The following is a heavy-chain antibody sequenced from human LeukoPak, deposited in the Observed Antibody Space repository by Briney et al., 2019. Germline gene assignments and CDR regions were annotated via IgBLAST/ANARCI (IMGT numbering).Heavy chain of an antibody. D-gene: IGHD7-27*01. CDR3: ARVSTGAWFFDL. V-gene: IGHV3-7*01. Sequence: GGSLRLSCAASGFTFSSFWMTWVRQAPGKGLELVANIKPDGTENYYVDSVKGRFTISRDNAKNSLYLQVNGLRAEDTAVFYCARVSTGAWFFDLWGRGTLVTVSS. CDR2: IKPDGTEN. J-gene: IGHJ2*01. CDR1: GFTFSSFW.